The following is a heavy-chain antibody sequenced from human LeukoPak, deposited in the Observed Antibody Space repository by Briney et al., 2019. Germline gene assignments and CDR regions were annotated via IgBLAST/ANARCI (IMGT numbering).Heavy chain of an antibody. CDR3: AKWGDYDVLTGYYVPDY. D-gene: IGHD3-9*01. CDR1: GFTFDDYA. V-gene: IGHV3-9*01. Sequence: GGSLRLSCAASGFTFDDYAMHWVRQAPGKGLEWVSGISWNSGSIGYADSVKGRFTISRDNAKNSLYLQMNSLRAEDTALYYCAKWGDYDVLTGYYVPDYWGQGTLVTVSS. CDR2: ISWNSGSI. J-gene: IGHJ4*02.